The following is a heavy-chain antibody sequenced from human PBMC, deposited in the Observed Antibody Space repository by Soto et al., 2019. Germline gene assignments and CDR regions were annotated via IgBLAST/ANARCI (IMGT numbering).Heavy chain of an antibody. J-gene: IGHJ3*02. V-gene: IGHV3-48*02. CDR1: GFTFSSYS. CDR2: INKNSRSI. D-gene: IGHD3-22*01. Sequence: PGGSLRLSCAASGFTFSSYSMNWVRQAPGKGLEWVSYINKNSRSISYADSVKGRFTISRDNAKNSLYLQVNSLRDEDTAVYYCARESPYNDAAFYIWGQGRMVTVSS. CDR3: ARESPYNDAAFYI.